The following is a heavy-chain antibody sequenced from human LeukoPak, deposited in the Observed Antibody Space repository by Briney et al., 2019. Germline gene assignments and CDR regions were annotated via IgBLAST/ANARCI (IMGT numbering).Heavy chain of an antibody. CDR3: ARSFYYDFWSGYFDY. J-gene: IGHJ4*02. CDR1: GGTFSSYA. Sequence: SVKVSCKASGGTFSSYAISWVRQAPGQGLEWMGRIIPIFGTANYAQKFQGRVTITTDESTSTAYMELSSLRSEDTAVYYCARSFYYDFWSGYFDYWGQGTLVTVSS. CDR2: IIPIFGTA. V-gene: IGHV1-69*05. D-gene: IGHD3-3*01.